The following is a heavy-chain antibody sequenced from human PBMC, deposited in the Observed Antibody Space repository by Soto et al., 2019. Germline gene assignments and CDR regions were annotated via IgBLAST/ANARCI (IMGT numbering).Heavy chain of an antibody. J-gene: IGHJ4*02. Sequence: QVQLVQSGAEVKKPGSSVKVSCKASGGTFSSYAISWVRQAPGQGLEWMGGIIPIFGTANYAQKFQGRVTITADESTRTAYMELSSLRSEDTAVYYCARGGQEDNWNYLHLDYWGQGTLVTASS. D-gene: IGHD1-7*01. CDR1: GGTFSSYA. CDR2: IIPIFGTA. V-gene: IGHV1-69*01. CDR3: ARGGQEDNWNYLHLDY.